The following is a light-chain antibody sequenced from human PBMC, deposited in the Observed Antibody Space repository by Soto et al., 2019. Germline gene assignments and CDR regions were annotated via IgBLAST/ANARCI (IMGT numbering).Light chain of an antibody. J-gene: IGLJ1*01. Sequence: QSVLTQPRSVSVSPGQSVTISCSGTSIDVDDYVSWYQQHPGKAPKVIIYDVTERPSGVPDRFSGSKSGNAASLTVSGLQAEDEADYYCCAHVGSSTYVFGSGTKVTVL. V-gene: IGLV2-11*01. CDR1: SIDVDDY. CDR3: CAHVGSSTYV. CDR2: DVT.